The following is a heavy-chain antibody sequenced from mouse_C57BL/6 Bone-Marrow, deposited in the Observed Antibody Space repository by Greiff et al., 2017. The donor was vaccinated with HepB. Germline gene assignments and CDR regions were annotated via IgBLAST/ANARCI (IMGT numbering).Heavy chain of an antibody. V-gene: IGHV1-59*01. CDR2: IDPSDSYT. CDR1: GYTFTSYW. Sequence: QVQLQQPGAELVRPGTSVKLSCKASGYTFTSYWMHWVKQRPGQGLEWIGVIDPSDSYTNYNQKFKGKATLTVDTSSSTAYMQLSSLTSEDSAVYYCARCVDWFAYWGQGTLVTVSA. J-gene: IGHJ3*01. CDR3: ARCVDWFAY.